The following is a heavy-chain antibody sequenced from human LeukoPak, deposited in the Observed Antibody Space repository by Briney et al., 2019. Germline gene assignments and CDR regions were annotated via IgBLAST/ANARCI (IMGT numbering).Heavy chain of an antibody. Sequence: GGSLRLSCAASGFTFSSYGMHWVRQAPGKGLEWVAFIRYDGSNKYYADSVKGRFTISRDNAKNSLYLQMNSLRAEDTALYYCAKGLLRYSSGWYRSLDYWGQGTLVTVSS. J-gene: IGHJ4*02. D-gene: IGHD6-19*01. V-gene: IGHV3-30*02. CDR3: AKGLLRYSSGWYRSLDY. CDR1: GFTFSSYG. CDR2: IRYDGSNK.